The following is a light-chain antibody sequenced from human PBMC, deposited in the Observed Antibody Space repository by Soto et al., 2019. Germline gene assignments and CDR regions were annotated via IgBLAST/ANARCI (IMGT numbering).Light chain of an antibody. CDR3: QQYVNLLT. CDR1: QDIDKY. Sequence: DIQMTQSPSSLSASVGDRVTITCQASQDIDKYLTWYQQKPGKAPKLLIYDASNLETGVPSRFSGSGSGTDFTFTISSLQPEDIATYYCQQYVNLLTFGGGTKVDIK. J-gene: IGKJ4*01. V-gene: IGKV1-33*01. CDR2: DAS.